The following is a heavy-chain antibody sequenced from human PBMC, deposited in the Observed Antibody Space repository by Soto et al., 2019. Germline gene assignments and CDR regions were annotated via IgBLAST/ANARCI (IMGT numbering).Heavy chain of an antibody. D-gene: IGHD1-7*01. V-gene: IGHV1-46*01. J-gene: IGHJ3*02. CDR2: VDPSRGSA. CDR1: GYTFINYF. Sequence: QAQLLQSGAEVKKPGASVKVSCKASGYTFINYFIHWVRQAPGQRLEWIGIVDPSRGSADYAQKFQGRVTMTTDVSTRTVFMDLSSLRSEDTAVYYCARPLIGNTVYIWGQGTKVIVSA. CDR3: ARPLIGNTVYI.